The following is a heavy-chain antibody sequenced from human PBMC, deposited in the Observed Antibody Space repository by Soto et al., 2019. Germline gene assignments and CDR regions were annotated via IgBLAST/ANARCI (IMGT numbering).Heavy chain of an antibody. V-gene: IGHV1-46*01. CDR2: INPSGGST. CDR1: GYTFTSYY. Sequence: QVQLVQSGAEVKKPGASVKVSCKASGYTFTSYYMHWVRQAPGQGLEWMGIINPSGGSTSYAQKFQGRVTMHRDTSTSTVYMELSSLRSEDTAGYYCARGGYYDFWSGYYMGYYYYGMDVWGQGTTVTVSS. CDR3: ARGGYYDFWSGYYMGYYYYGMDV. D-gene: IGHD3-3*01. J-gene: IGHJ6*02.